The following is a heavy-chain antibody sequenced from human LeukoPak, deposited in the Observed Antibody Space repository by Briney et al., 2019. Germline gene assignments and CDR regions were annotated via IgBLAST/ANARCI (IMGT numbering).Heavy chain of an antibody. D-gene: IGHD1-26*01. V-gene: IGHV3-23*01. CDR1: GFTVSSNS. J-gene: IGHJ4*02. CDR2: ISGGGGST. CDR3: ARDWVGQSLPYFFDY. Sequence: HPGGSLRLSCVVSGFTVSSNSMSWVRQAPGKGLEWVSAISGGGGSTYYADSVKGRFTISRDNSKNTLYLQMNSLRAEDTAVYYCARDWVGQSLPYFFDYWGQGTLVTVSS.